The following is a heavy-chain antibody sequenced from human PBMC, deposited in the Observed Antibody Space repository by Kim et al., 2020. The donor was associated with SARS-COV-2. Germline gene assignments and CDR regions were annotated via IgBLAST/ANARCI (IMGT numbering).Heavy chain of an antibody. J-gene: IGHJ4*02. CDR3: AKKYGSYPYFDY. Sequence: GGSLRLSCAVSGFTLSSYAMSWVRQAPGKGLEWVSATSGSGGSTYYADSVKGRFIISRDNSKNTLYLQMNSLRGEDTAVYYCAKKYGSYPYFDYWGQGTLVTVSS. CDR1: GFTLSSYA. D-gene: IGHD1-26*01. CDR2: TSGSGGST. V-gene: IGHV3-23*01.